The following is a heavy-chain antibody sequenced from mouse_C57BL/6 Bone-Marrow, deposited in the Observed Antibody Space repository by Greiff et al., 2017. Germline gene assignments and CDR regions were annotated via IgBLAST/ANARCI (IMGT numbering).Heavy chain of an antibody. V-gene: IGHV1-69*01. CDR2: IDPSDSYT. CDR1: GYTFTDYE. D-gene: IGHD2-4*01. Sequence: QVQLQQSGAELVRPGASVTLSCKASGYTFTDYEMHWVKQRPGQGLEWIGEIDPSDSYTNYNQKFKGKSTLTVDKSSSTAYMQLSSLTSEDSAVYYCAVYYDYDEDFDYWGQGTTLTVSS. J-gene: IGHJ2*01. CDR3: AVYYDYDEDFDY.